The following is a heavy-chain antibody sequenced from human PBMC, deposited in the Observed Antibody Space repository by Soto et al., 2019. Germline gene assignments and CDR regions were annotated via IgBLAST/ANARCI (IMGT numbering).Heavy chain of an antibody. Sequence: QVQLVESGGGVVQPGGSLRLSCETSEFTFTSYGMHWVRQAPGKGLVWVAVISYDGSTKYYADSVTGRFTISRDNSKNTLYLQMNSLGVEDTAVYYCAKGYRGGDCESRGTTFDSWGQGTLVIVSS. CDR2: ISYDGSTK. V-gene: IGHV3-30*18. CDR1: EFTFTSYG. D-gene: IGHD2-21*02. J-gene: IGHJ4*02. CDR3: AKGYRGGDCESRGTTFDS.